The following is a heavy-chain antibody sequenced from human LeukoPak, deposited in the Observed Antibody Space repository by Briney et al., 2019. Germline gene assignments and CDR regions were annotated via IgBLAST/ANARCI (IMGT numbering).Heavy chain of an antibody. D-gene: IGHD6-13*01. CDR2: INPNSGGT. CDR1: GYTFTGYY. CDR3: ARSRSSSWYYLLNREGMDV. J-gene: IGHJ6*02. Sequence: ASVKVSCKASGYTFTGYYMHWVRQAPGQGLEWMGWINPNSGGTNYAQKFQGRVTMTRDTSISTAYMELSRLRSDDTAVYYCARSRSSSWYYLLNREGMDVWGQGTTVTVSS. V-gene: IGHV1-2*02.